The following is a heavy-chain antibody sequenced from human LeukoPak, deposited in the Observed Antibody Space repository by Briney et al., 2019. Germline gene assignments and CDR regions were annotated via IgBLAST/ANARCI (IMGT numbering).Heavy chain of an antibody. CDR1: GFTFNNFA. CDR2: ISGSGGST. CDR3: ARGNFYSGSGSSPLDY. V-gene: IGHV3-23*01. J-gene: IGHJ4*02. D-gene: IGHD3-10*01. Sequence: AGGSLRLSCAASGFTFNNFAMSWVRQAPGKGLEWVSAISGSGGSTYYADSVKGRFTISRDNSKNTPYLQMNSLRAEDTAVYYCARGNFYSGSGSSPLDYWGQGTLVTVSS.